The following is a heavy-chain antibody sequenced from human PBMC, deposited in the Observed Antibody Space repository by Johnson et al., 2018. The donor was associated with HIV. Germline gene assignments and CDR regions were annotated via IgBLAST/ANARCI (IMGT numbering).Heavy chain of an antibody. CDR1: GFTFSSYW. J-gene: IGHJ3*02. CDR2: IKQDGSEK. Sequence: VQLVESGGDLVQPGGSLRLSCAASGFTFSSYWMSWVRQAPGKGLEWVAKIKQDGSEKYYVDSVKGRFTISRDNAKNSLYLAMNSLRVEDTAVYYCARDGRWGSRDAFDIWGQGTMVTVSS. V-gene: IGHV3-7*03. CDR3: ARDGRWGSRDAFDI. D-gene: IGHD7-27*01.